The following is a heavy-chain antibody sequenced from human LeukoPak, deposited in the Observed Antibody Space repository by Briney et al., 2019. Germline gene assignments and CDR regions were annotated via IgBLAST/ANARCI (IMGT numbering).Heavy chain of an antibody. V-gene: IGHV4-59*08. CDR3: ARHYYDSSGYYPPWYFDY. Sequence: SETLSLTCTVSGGSISSYYWSWIRQPPGKGLEWIGYIYYSGSTNYNPSLKSRVTISVDTSKNQFPLKLSSVTAADTAVYYCARHYYDSSGYYPPWYFDYWGQGTLVTVSS. CDR1: GGSISSYY. D-gene: IGHD3-22*01. CDR2: IYYSGST. J-gene: IGHJ4*02.